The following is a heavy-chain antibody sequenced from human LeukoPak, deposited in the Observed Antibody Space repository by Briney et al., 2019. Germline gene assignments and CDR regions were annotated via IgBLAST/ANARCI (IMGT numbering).Heavy chain of an antibody. CDR2: IYTTGST. CDR3: ARWGLSGDYSYLDY. J-gene: IGHJ4*02. V-gene: IGHV4-4*09. D-gene: IGHD1-26*01. Sequence: SETLSLTCTVSGGSINNFYWSWIRQPPGKGLEWIGFIYTTGSTNYNPSLKSRVTISVDTSRNKFSLKPTSVTAADTAVYYCARWGLSGDYSYLDYWGQGTLVTVSS. CDR1: GGSINNFY.